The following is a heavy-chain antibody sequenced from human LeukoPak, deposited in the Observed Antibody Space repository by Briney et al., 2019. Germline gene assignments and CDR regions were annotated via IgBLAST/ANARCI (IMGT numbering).Heavy chain of an antibody. Sequence: GGSLRLSCAASGFTFSSYGMSWVRQAPGKGLEWVSTSGSGGTTHYADSVKGRFTISRVNSKNTLYLHMNSLRAEDTAVYYCAPLAVAGDYFDYWGQGTLVTVSS. D-gene: IGHD6-19*01. CDR1: GFTFSSYG. V-gene: IGHV3-23*01. CDR3: APLAVAGDYFDY. J-gene: IGHJ4*02. CDR2: SGSGGTT.